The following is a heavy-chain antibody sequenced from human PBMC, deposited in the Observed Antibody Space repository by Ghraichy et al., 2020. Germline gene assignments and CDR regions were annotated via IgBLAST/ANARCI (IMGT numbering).Heavy chain of an antibody. CDR2: ISGSGGST. Sequence: ISGSGGSTYYADSVKGRFTISRDNSKNTLDLQMTSLRAEDTAVYYCSNPCRYCSGGSCYRMDYYYYMHF. D-gene: IGHD2-15*01. V-gene: IGHV3-23*01. J-gene: IGHJ6*03. CDR3: SNPCRYCSGGSCYRMDYYYYMHF.